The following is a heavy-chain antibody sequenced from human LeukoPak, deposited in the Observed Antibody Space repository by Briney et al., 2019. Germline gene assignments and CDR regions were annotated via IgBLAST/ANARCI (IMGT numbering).Heavy chain of an antibody. CDR2: INPNSGGT. V-gene: IGHV1-2*02. CDR3: ARVYYDFWSGYDNWFDP. D-gene: IGHD3-3*01. CDR1: GYTFTGYY. Sequence: ASVKVSCKASGYTFTGYYMHWVRQAPGQGLEWMGWINPNSGGTNYAQKFQGRVTMTRDTSISTAYMELSRLRSDDTAVYYCARVYYDFWSGYDNWFDPWGQGTLVTVSS. J-gene: IGHJ5*02.